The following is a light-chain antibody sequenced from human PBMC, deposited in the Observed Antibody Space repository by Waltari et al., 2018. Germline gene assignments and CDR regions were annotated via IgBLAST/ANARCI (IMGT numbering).Light chain of an antibody. Sequence: EIVLTQSPGTLSLSPGERATLSCRASQSVSSSYLAWYQQKPGQAPRLLIYGASSRATGIPDSFRGSGSGTDFTLTISRLEPEDFAVYYCQQYGSSPPITFGQGTRLEIK. J-gene: IGKJ5*01. CDR3: QQYGSSPPIT. V-gene: IGKV3-20*01. CDR2: GAS. CDR1: QSVSSSY.